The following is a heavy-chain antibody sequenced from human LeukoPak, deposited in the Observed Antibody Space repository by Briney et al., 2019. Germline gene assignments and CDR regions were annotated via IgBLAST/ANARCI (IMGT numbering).Heavy chain of an antibody. V-gene: IGHV3-9*01. CDR3: VRGSLASGVVVYYYYYLDV. CDR1: GFTFDDYA. Sequence: PGRSLRLSCAASGFTFDDYAMHWVRQAPGKGLEWVAGVTWSSRASAYADPVKGRSTISRDNAKNALYLQMNSLRAEDTAVYYCVRGSLASGVVVYYYYYLDVWGKGTTVTVSS. CDR2: VTWSSRAS. D-gene: IGHD3-3*01. J-gene: IGHJ6*03.